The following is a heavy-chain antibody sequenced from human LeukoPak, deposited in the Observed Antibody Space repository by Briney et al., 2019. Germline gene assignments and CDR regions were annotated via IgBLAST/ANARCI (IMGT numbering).Heavy chain of an antibody. CDR1: GYSISSGYY. CDR2: IYYSGST. V-gene: IGHV4-61*01. Sequence: KPSETLSLTCIVSGYSISSGYYWSWIRQPPGKGLEWIGYIYYSGSTNYNPSLKSRVTISVDTSKNQFSLKLSSVTAADTAVYYCARIKVDSGYYYYMDVWGKGTTVTVSS. D-gene: IGHD2-2*01. J-gene: IGHJ6*03. CDR3: ARIKVDSGYYYYMDV.